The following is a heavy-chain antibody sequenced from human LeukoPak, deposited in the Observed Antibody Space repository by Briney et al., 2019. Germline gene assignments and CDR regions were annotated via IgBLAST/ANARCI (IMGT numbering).Heavy chain of an antibody. J-gene: IGHJ4*02. Sequence: PGGSLRLSCAASGSTFSNFPMKWVRQAPGKGLEWVSSISGSRSYIYYADPVKGRFTISRDNAKNTLYLEMNSLRGEDTAVYYCARDSALGYASGTSDYWGQGTLVTVSS. CDR1: GSTFSNFP. D-gene: IGHD6-25*01. V-gene: IGHV3-21*06. CDR2: ISGSRSYI. CDR3: ARDSALGYASGTSDY.